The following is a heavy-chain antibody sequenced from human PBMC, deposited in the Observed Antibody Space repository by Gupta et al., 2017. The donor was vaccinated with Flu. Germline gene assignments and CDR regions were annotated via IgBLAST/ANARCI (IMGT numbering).Heavy chain of an antibody. V-gene: IGHV3-48*01. Sequence: EVQLVESGGGLVQPGGSLRLSCAASGFTFSDYSMNWVRQVPGKGLDWVSYISGSGRTIYYADSVKGRFTISRDNAKKSLYLQMSSLRVEDTAVYYCARDPDTPFLRVFDSWGQGTLLTVPA. J-gene: IGHJ4*02. D-gene: IGHD5-18*01. CDR2: ISGSGRTI. CDR3: ARDPDTPFLRVFDS. CDR1: GFTFSDYS.